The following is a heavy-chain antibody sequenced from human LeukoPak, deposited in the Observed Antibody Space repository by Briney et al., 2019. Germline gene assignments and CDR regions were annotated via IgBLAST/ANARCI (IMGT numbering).Heavy chain of an antibody. CDR3: ATLPSYSSGWYRTY. V-gene: IGHV4-34*01. D-gene: IGHD6-19*01. CDR2: INHSGST. CDR1: GGSFSGYY. Sequence: SETLSLTCAVYGGSFSGYYWSWIRQPPGKGLEWIGEINHSGSTNYNPSLKSRVTISVDTSKNQFSLKLSSVTAADTAVYYCATLPSYSSGWYRTYWGQGTLVTVPS. J-gene: IGHJ4*02.